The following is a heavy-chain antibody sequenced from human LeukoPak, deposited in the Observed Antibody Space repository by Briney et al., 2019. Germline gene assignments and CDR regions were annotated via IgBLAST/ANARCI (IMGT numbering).Heavy chain of an antibody. V-gene: IGHV3-23*01. CDR1: GSTFSSYA. CDR3: AKDLYSSSWYLYFQH. CDR2: ISGSGGST. Sequence: GGSLRLSCAASGSTFSSYAMSWVRQAPGKGLEWVSAISGSGGSTYYADSVKGRFTISRDNSKNTLYLQMNSLRAEDTAVYYCAKDLYSSSWYLYFQHWGQGTLVTVSS. D-gene: IGHD6-13*01. J-gene: IGHJ1*01.